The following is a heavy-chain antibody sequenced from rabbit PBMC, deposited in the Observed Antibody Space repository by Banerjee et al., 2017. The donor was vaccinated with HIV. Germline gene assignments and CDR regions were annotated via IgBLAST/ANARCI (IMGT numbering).Heavy chain of an antibody. CDR1: GFTISSSYW. CDR3: ASLVGPDHYFDL. V-gene: IGHV1S45*01. J-gene: IGHJ4*01. CDR2: VYGDASGIT. Sequence: QEQLVESGEGLVQPEGSLTLTCTASGFTISSSYWICWVRQAPGKGLEWIACVYGDASGITYSASWAKGRFTISKTSSTTVTLQMTSLTAADTATYFCASLVGPDHYFDLWGPGTLVTVS. D-gene: IGHD3-1*01.